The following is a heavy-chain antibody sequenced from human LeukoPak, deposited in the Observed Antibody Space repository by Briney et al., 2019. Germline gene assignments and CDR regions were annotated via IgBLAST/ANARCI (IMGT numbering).Heavy chain of an antibody. V-gene: IGHV3-33*01. J-gene: IGHJ1*01. D-gene: IGHD2-21*02. CDR3: ARVYCGGDCSSFQH. CDR1: GFTFSSYG. Sequence: PGRSLRLSCAASGFTFSSYGMHWVRQAPGKGLEWAAVIWYDGSNKYYADSVKGRFTISRDNSKNTLYLQMNSLRAEDTAVYYCARVYCGGDCSSFQHWGQGTLVTVSS. CDR2: IWYDGSNK.